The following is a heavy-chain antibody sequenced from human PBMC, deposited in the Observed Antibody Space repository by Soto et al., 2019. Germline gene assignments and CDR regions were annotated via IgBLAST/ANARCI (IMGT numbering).Heavy chain of an antibody. V-gene: IGHV3-21*01. Sequence: EVQLVESGGGLVKPGGSLRLSCAASGFTFSSYSMNWVRQAPGKGLEWVSSISSSSSYIYYADSVKGRFTISRDNAKNSLYLQMNSLRAEDTAVYYCARGRDLGYGMDVWGQGTTVTVSS. CDR3: ARGRDLGYGMDV. J-gene: IGHJ6*02. CDR1: GFTFSSYS. CDR2: ISSSSSYI.